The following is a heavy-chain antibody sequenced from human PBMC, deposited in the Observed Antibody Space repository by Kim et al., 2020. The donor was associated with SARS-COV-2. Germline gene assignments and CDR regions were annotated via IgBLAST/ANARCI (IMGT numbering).Heavy chain of an antibody. V-gene: IGHV3-9*01. D-gene: IGHD2-15*01. CDR3: AKARSPVRGAVDVAFDI. J-gene: IGHJ3*02. Sequence: SVKGRFTISRDNAKNSLYLQMNGLRAEDTALYYCAKARSPVRGAVDVAFDIWGQGTMVTVSS.